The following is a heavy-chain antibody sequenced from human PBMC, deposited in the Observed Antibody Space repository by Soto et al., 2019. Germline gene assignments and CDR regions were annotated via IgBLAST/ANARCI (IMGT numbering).Heavy chain of an antibody. CDR3: AKDLTVTDAGLFDY. J-gene: IGHJ4*02. Sequence: GGSLRLSCAASGFTFSSYGMHWVRQAPGKGLEWVAVISYDGSNKYYADSVKGRFTISRDNSKNTLYLQMNSLRAEDTAVYYCAKDLTVTDAGLFDYWGQGTLVTVSS. D-gene: IGHD1-1*01. V-gene: IGHV3-30*18. CDR2: ISYDGSNK. CDR1: GFTFSSYG.